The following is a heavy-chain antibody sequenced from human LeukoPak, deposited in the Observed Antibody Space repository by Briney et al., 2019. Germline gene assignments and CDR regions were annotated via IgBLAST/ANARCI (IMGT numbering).Heavy chain of an antibody. CDR1: GYTFTSYI. Sequence: ASVKVSCKASGYTFTSYIISWVRQAPGQGLEWMGWINAYNGNTDYAQRVQGRVTMTTDTSTSTAYMEVRSLRSDDTAVYYCARDRHIAAAVYYCMDVWGKGTPVTVSS. J-gene: IGHJ6*03. V-gene: IGHV1-18*01. CDR2: INAYNGNT. CDR3: ARDRHIAAAVYYCMDV. D-gene: IGHD6-13*01.